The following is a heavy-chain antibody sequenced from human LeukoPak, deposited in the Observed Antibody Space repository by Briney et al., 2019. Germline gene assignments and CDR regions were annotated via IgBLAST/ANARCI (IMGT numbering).Heavy chain of an antibody. CDR1: GYTFTSYA. V-gene: IGHV7-4-1*02. J-gene: IGHJ6*03. CDR2: INTNTGNP. Sequence: ASVKVSCKASGYTFTSYAMNWVRQAPGQGLEWMGWINTNTGNPTYAQGFTGRFVFSLDTSVSTTYLQISSLKAEDTAVYYCARTDNIAVADYYYYYMDVWGKGTTVTVSS. D-gene: IGHD6-19*01. CDR3: ARTDNIAVADYYYYYMDV.